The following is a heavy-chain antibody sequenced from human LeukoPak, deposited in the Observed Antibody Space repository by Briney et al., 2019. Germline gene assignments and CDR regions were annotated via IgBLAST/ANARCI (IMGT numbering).Heavy chain of an antibody. Sequence: GGSLRLSCAASGFTFSSYSMNWVRQAPGKGLEWVSSISSSSYIYYADSVKGRFTISRDNAKNSLYLQMNSLRAEDTAVYYCARESAAADTSSWFDPWGQGTLVTVSS. CDR3: ARESAAADTSSWFDP. D-gene: IGHD6-13*01. CDR2: ISSSSYI. J-gene: IGHJ5*02. CDR1: GFTFSSYS. V-gene: IGHV3-21*01.